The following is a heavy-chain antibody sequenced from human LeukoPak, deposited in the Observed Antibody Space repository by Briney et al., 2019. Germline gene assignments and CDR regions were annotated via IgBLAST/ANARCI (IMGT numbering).Heavy chain of an antibody. CDR3: ARAAANGYFDL. Sequence: PSETLSLTCTVSGYSITSGYYWGWIRQPPGKGLEWIGFIYHSGSSYYNPSLKSRVTISVDTSKNQFSLKLSSVTAADTAVYYCARAAANGYFDLWGRGTLVTVSS. V-gene: IGHV4-38-2*02. CDR1: GYSITSGYY. D-gene: IGHD6-13*01. CDR2: IYHSGSS. J-gene: IGHJ2*01.